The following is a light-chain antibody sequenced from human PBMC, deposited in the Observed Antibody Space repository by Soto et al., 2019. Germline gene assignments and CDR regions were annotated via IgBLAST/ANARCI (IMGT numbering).Light chain of an antibody. Sequence: GDTVTLTCRASQSLSSWLAWYHQKPGKATKLLIHDAYSLESGVQSRLRGSGSGTEFTLTISSLPPDDFATYYCQQYNSHSTFGQGTKVDIK. CDR3: QQYNSHST. CDR2: DAY. CDR1: QSLSSW. J-gene: IGKJ1*01. V-gene: IGKV1-5*01.